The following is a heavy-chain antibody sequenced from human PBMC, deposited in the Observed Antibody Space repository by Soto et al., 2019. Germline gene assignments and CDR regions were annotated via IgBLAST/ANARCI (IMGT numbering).Heavy chain of an antibody. Sequence: SLRLSCAASGFTFDDYAMHWVRQAPGKGLEWVSGISWNSGSIGYADSVKGRFTISRDNAKNSLYLQMNSLRAEDTALYYCAKDLYGDYVGFDYWGQGTLVTVSS. J-gene: IGHJ4*02. V-gene: IGHV3-9*01. D-gene: IGHD4-17*01. CDR2: ISWNSGSI. CDR3: AKDLYGDYVGFDY. CDR1: GFTFDDYA.